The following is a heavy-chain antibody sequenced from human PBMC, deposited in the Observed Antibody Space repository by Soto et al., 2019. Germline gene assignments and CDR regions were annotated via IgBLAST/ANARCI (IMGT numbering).Heavy chain of an antibody. J-gene: IGHJ4*02. D-gene: IGHD3-10*01. CDR1: GYTFTDYN. CDR2: ISAYSGNT. V-gene: IGHV1-18*04. Sequence: QVQLVQSGAEVKKPGASAKVSCKASGYTFTDYNINWVRLAPGQGPQWMGWISAYSGNTFYAQNFQGRLTMTTDTSTSTAYMELRSLSSDDTAIYYCARQGAGAFDYWGQGTLVIVSS. CDR3: ARQGAGAFDY.